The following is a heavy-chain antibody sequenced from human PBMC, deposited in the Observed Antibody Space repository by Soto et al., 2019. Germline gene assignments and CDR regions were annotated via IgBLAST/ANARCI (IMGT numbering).Heavy chain of an antibody. V-gene: IGHV4-59*01. CDR1: GGSINSYY. CDR2: IYYSGST. CDR3: ARVWGGAFDI. D-gene: IGHD3-10*01. J-gene: IGHJ3*02. Sequence: QVQLQESGPGLVKPSETLSLTCTVSGGSINSYYWSWIRQPPGKGLEWIEYIYYSGSTNYNPSLKSRVTTSVDTSKNQFSLKLSSVTAADTAVYYCARVWGGAFDIWGQGTMVTVSS.